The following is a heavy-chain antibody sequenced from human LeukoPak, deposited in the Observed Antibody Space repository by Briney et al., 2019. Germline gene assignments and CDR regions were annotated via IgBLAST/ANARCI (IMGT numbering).Heavy chain of an antibody. V-gene: IGHV1-69*04. CDR2: IIPILGIA. CDR1: GGTFSSYS. J-gene: IGHJ6*02. CDR3: ARDPKPGVVVVAAKIYYYYGMDV. D-gene: IGHD2-15*01. Sequence: SVKVSCKASGGTFSSYSISWVRQAPGQGLEWMGRIIPILGIANYAQTFQGRVTITADRSTSTAYMELSSLRSADTAVYYCARDPKPGVVVVAAKIYYYYGMDVWGQGTTVTVSS.